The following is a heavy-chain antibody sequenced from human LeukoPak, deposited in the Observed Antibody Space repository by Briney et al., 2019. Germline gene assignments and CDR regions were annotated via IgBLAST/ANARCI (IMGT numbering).Heavy chain of an antibody. CDR3: AKEGYSRGYYSYYYMDV. V-gene: IGHV3-48*03. D-gene: IGHD6-13*01. J-gene: IGHJ6*03. Sequence: GGSLRLSCAASGFTLSSFEMNWVRQAPGKGLEWVSYISSSGSTIYYADSVKGRFTISRDNSKNTLYVQMNSLRAEDTAVYYCAKEGYSRGYYSYYYMDVWGKGTTVTVSS. CDR1: GFTLSSFE. CDR2: ISSSGSTI.